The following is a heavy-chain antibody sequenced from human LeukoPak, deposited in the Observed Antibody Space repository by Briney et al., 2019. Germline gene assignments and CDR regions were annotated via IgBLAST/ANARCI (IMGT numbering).Heavy chain of an antibody. Sequence: GSSVKVSCKASGGTFSSYAISWVRQAPGQGLEWMGGIIPIFGTANYAQKFQGRVTITADESTSTAYMELSSLRSEDTAVYYCARAARGRFGEYGYNWFDPWGQGTLVTVSS. J-gene: IGHJ5*02. D-gene: IGHD3-10*01. CDR1: GGTFSSYA. CDR3: ARAARGRFGEYGYNWFDP. CDR2: IIPIFGTA. V-gene: IGHV1-69*01.